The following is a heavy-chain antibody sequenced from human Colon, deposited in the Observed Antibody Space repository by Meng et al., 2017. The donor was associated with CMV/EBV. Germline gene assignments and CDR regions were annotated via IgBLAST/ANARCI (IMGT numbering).Heavy chain of an antibody. CDR3: GRDYFGWETDY. Sequence: GGSLRLSCGASGFTFNTYVMYWVRQAPGKGLEWVAVMSYDSNRYYAESVKGRFTISRDNAKNTLYLHMNSLGAEDTAVYFCGRDYFGWETDYWGQGTLVTVSS. J-gene: IGHJ4*02. CDR1: GFTFNTYV. D-gene: IGHD3-10*01. CDR2: MSYDSNR. V-gene: IGHV3-30*04.